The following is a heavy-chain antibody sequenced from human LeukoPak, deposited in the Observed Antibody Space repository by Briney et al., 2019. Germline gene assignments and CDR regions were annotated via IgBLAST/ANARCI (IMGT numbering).Heavy chain of an antibody. CDR2: IYTSGST. CDR3: AREAAGTGLSVFDY. CDR1: GGSISSYY. Sequence: SETLSLTCTVSGGSISSYYRSWIRQPAGKGLEWIGRIYTSGSTNYNPSLKSRVTMSVDTSKNQFSLKLSSVTAADTAVYYCAREAAGTGLSVFDYWGQGTLVTVSS. V-gene: IGHV4-4*07. D-gene: IGHD6-13*01. J-gene: IGHJ4*02.